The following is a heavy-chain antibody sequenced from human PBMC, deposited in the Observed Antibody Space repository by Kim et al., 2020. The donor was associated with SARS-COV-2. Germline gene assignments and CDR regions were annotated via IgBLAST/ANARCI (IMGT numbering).Heavy chain of an antibody. CDR3: AREGFRHRYYCDF. Sequence: ASVKVSCKISGYSFTDYYMHWVRQAPGQGLEWMGRFNPSDGNSNYAPSFRGRVTMTRDTSTSTVYLDLSGLRSEDTAVYYCAREGFRHRYYCDFWGQGTLVTVSS. J-gene: IGHJ4*02. V-gene: IGHV1-46*01. D-gene: IGHD3-16*01. CDR2: FNPSDGNS. CDR1: GYSFTDYY.